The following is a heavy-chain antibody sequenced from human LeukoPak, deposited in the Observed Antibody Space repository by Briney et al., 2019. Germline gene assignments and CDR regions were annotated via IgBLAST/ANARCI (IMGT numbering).Heavy chain of an antibody. V-gene: IGHV3-7*01. Sequence: HSGGSLRLSCAASGFLLSSYWMSWVRQAPGKGLEWVATIKQDGSENHYVHSVKGRFTISRDNAKNSLYLQMNSLRAEDTGVYYCARYSGNPASFEYWGQGTLVTVSS. CDR1: GFLLSSYW. CDR3: ARYSGNPASFEY. J-gene: IGHJ4*02. D-gene: IGHD1-26*01. CDR2: IKQDGSEN.